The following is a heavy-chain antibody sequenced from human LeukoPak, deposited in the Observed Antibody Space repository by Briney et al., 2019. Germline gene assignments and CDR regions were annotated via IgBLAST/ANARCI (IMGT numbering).Heavy chain of an antibody. Sequence: GRSLRLSCAPSGFTFSSYAMEWVRQAPGKGLEWVAVISYDGSNKYYADSVKGRFTNSRDNAKNSLYLQMNSLRAEDTAAYHCARVEGGTTLHPYFACWGQGTPVTVSS. CDR3: ARVEGGTTLHPYFAC. CDR1: GFTFSSYA. J-gene: IGHJ4*02. V-gene: IGHV3-30-3*01. D-gene: IGHD2/OR15-2a*01. CDR2: ISYDGSNK.